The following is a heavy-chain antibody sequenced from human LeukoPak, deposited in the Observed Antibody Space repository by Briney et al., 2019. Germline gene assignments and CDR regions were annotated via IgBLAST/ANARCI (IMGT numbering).Heavy chain of an antibody. CDR3: AKSLGGELLFDY. CDR2: IYSGGST. Sequence: GGSLRLSCAASGFTVSSNYMCAVREALGKGLGWVSVIYSGGSTYYADSVKGRFTISRDNSKNTLYLQMNSLRAEDMAVYYCAKSLGGELLFDYWGQGTLVTVSS. J-gene: IGHJ4*02. CDR1: GFTVSSNY. V-gene: IGHV3-53*01. D-gene: IGHD1-26*01.